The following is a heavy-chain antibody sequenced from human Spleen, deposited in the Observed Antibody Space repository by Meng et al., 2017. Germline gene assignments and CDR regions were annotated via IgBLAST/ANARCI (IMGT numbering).Heavy chain of an antibody. CDR3: AREIMYYGGNSVAFDI. CDR2: IYYSGST. CDR1: GGSISTDY. Sequence: SETLSLTCTVSGGSISTDYWSWIRQPPGKGLEWIGYIYYSGSTNYNPSLKSRVTISVDTSKNQFSLKLSSVTAADTAVYYCAREIMYYGGNSVAFDIWGQGTMVTVSS. J-gene: IGHJ3*02. D-gene: IGHD4-23*01. V-gene: IGHV4-59*12.